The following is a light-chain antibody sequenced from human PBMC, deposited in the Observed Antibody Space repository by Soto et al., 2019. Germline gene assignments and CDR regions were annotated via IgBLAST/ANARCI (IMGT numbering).Light chain of an antibody. J-gene: IGKJ1*01. CDR1: QSVSNN. V-gene: IGKV3-15*01. CDR3: QQYNNWPSWT. CDR2: GAS. Sequence: VLTQSPSALSLSPGEKATLSCRASQSVSNNYLAWYQQKPGQAPRLLIYGASTRATGIPARFSGSGSGTEFTLTISSLQSEDFAVYYCQQYNNWPSWTFGQGSKVDIK.